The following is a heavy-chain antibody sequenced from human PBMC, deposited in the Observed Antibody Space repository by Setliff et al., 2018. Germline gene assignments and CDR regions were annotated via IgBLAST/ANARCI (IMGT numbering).Heavy chain of an antibody. J-gene: IGHJ3*02. D-gene: IGHD3-3*01. CDR2: IYPGDSDT. CDR1: GYSFTNYW. Sequence: LKISCKGSGYSFTNYWIGWVRRMPGKGLEWMGIIYPGDSDTRYSPSFQGQVTISADKSISTAYLQWSSLKASDTAMYYCARQAIFGSDAFDIWGQGTMVTVSS. V-gene: IGHV5-51*01. CDR3: ARQAIFGSDAFDI.